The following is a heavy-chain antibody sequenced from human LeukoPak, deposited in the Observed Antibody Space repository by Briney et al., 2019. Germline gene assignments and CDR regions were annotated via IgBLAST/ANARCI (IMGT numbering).Heavy chain of an antibody. V-gene: IGHV4-59*08. Sequence: SETLSLTCTVSGGSISSYYWSWIRQPPGKGLEWIGYIYYSGSTNYNPSLKSRVTISVDTSKNQFSLKLSSVTAADTAVYYCARGFEADIVVVPAAFTNFDYWGQGTLVTVSS. J-gene: IGHJ4*02. D-gene: IGHD2-2*01. CDR1: GGSISSYY. CDR3: ARGFEADIVVVPAAFTNFDY. CDR2: IYYSGST.